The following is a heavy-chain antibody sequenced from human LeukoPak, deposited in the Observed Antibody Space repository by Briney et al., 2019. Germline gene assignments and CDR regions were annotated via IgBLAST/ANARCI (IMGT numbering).Heavy chain of an antibody. CDR1: GGTISSYY. V-gene: IGHV4-59*01. CDR3: ARVPVQSSSWFCDL. Sequence: NPSETLSLTCTASGGTISSYYRNWIRQPPGKGLEWMGYIYYSGSTNYNPSLKSRVTISVYTSKNQFSLKLSSVTAGDTDVYYWARVPVQSSSWFCDLCGRGTLVTVSS. J-gene: IGHJ2*01. CDR2: IYYSGST. D-gene: IGHD6-13*01.